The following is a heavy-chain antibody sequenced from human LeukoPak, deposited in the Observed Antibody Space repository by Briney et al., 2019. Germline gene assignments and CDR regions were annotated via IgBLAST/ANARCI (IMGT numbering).Heavy chain of an antibody. J-gene: IGHJ4*02. D-gene: IGHD3-22*01. CDR2: IYPGDSDT. V-gene: IGHV5-51*01. Sequence: GESLKISCKGSGYSFTSYWIGWVRQMPGKGLEWMGIIYPGDSDTRYSPSFQGQVTISADKSISTAYLQWSSLMASDTAMYYCARRTYYYDSSGSNFDYWGQGTLVTVSS. CDR3: ARRTYYYDSSGSNFDY. CDR1: GYSFTSYW.